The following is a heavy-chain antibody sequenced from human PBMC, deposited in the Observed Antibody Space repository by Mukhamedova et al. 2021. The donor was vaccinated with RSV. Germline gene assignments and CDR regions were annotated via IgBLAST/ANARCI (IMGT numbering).Heavy chain of an antibody. Sequence: EWVAVISYDGSNKYYADSVKGRFTIFRDNSKNTLYLQMNRLRAEDTAVYYCAKAVLDYGGNSVCYYYMDVWGKGTTVTVSS. CDR2: ISYDGSNK. J-gene: IGHJ6*03. V-gene: IGHV3-30*18. D-gene: IGHD4-23*01. CDR3: AKAVLDYGGNSVCYYYMDV.